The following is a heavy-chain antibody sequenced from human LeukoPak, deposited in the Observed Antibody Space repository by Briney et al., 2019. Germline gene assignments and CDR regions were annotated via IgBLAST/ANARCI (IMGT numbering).Heavy chain of an antibody. CDR2: ISGSGGST. CDR3: AKEQRDWNYGVFDY. CDR1: GFTFSSYA. D-gene: IGHD1-7*01. V-gene: IGHV3-23*01. Sequence: GGSLRLPCAASGFTFSSYAMSWVRQAPGKGLEWVSAISGSGGSTNCADSVKGRFTISRDNSKNMLYLQMNSLRAEDTAEYYCAKEQRDWNYGVFDYWGQGTQVTVSS. J-gene: IGHJ4*02.